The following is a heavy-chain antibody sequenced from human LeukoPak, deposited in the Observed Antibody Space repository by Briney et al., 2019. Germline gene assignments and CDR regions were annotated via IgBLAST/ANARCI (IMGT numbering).Heavy chain of an antibody. V-gene: IGHV4-39*01. CDR1: GGSISSSAYY. Sequence: SETLSLTCAVSGGSISSSAYYRGWIRQPPGKGLEWIGSIFYGGSTYYNPSLKSRVTVSVDTSKNQFSLKLSSVTAADTAVYYCRGSGSYLTIDYWGQGTLVTVSS. CDR3: RGSGSYLTIDY. CDR2: IFYGGST. D-gene: IGHD3-10*01. J-gene: IGHJ4*02.